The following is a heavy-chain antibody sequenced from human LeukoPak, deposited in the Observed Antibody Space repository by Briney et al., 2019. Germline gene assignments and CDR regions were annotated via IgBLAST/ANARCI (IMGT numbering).Heavy chain of an antibody. CDR1: GFTFSSYA. V-gene: IGHV3-30-3*01. D-gene: IGHD6-13*01. J-gene: IGHJ4*02. Sequence: GGSLRLSCAASGFTFSSYAMHWVRRAPGKGLEGVAVISYDGSNKYYADSVKGRFTISRDNSKNTLYLQVNSLRAEDTAVYYCARDLGSSWYLDYWGQGTLVTVSS. CDR2: ISYDGSNK. CDR3: ARDLGSSWYLDY.